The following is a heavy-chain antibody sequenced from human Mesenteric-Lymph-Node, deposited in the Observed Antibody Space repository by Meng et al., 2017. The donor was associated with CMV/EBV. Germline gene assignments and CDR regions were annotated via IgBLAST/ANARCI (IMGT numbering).Heavy chain of an antibody. CDR1: SEYFSDYY. Sequence: LTCAAYSEYFSDYYWNWIRQPPGKGLEWIGHMYHSGGTNYSPSLKSRVTISIDTSKNQFSLRLTSVAAADTAVYYCARGNTLIRGVDYWGQGTLVTVSS. CDR2: MYHSGGT. V-gene: IGHV4-34*01. CDR3: ARGNTLIRGVDY. D-gene: IGHD3-10*01. J-gene: IGHJ4*02.